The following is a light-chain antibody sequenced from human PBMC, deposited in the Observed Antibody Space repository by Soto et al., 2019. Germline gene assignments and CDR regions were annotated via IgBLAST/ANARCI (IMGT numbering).Light chain of an antibody. V-gene: IGKV1-39*01. Sequence: DIQVTQSPSSLSASVGDRVIITCRARQGINRNLNWYQQKPGQAPKLLIYAASSLQSGVPTRFRGPASWTEFTLTITGLQPEDSASYYGQQSYSALWTFGQGTKVEIK. CDR3: QQSYSALWT. CDR2: AAS. J-gene: IGKJ1*01. CDR1: QGINRN.